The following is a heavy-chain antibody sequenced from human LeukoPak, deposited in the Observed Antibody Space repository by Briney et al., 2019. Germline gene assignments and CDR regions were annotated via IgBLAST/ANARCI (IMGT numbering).Heavy chain of an antibody. CDR2: TSVRSNYI. V-gene: IGHV3-21*01. D-gene: IGHD3-22*01. J-gene: IGHJ4*02. CDR1: GYTFSRYS. CDR3: VRLRRNSDTSGFYYYYDF. Sequence: GGSLRLSCLASGYTFSRYSINWVRQAPGKGLEWVSSTSVRSNYIYYADSARGRFRISRDDARDSLYLQMNSLRAEDTAVYYCVRLRRNSDTSGFYYYYDFWGQGTLVTVSS.